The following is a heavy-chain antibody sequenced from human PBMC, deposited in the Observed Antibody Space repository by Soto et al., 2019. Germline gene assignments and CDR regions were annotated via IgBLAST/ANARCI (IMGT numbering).Heavy chain of an antibody. V-gene: IGHV1-3*05. CDR3: ATSDWAW. CDR1: GYIFADYA. D-gene: IGHD3-9*01. CDR2: IKADNGDT. Sequence: HIVQSGPEEKSPGASVKLSCTTSGYIFADYAIHWVRQAPGQGLEWVGWIKADNGDTRYPPKFQGRLIITRDISASTSYMELSDLRSTDTGVFYCATSDWAWWGRGTLITVS. J-gene: IGHJ4*02.